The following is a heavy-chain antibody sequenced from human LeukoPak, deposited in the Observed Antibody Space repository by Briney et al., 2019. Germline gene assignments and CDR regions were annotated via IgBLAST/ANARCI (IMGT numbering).Heavy chain of an antibody. CDR3: ARHRGYDSSGHPGDY. CDR2: IYPGDSDT. V-gene: IGHV5-51*01. CDR1: GYSFTSYW. D-gene: IGHD3-22*01. Sequence: GESLKISCKGSGYSFTSYWIGWVRQMPGKGLEWMGIIYPGDSDTRYSPSFQGQVTISAAKSISTAYLQWSSLKASDTAMYYCARHRGYDSSGHPGDYWGQGTLVTVSS. J-gene: IGHJ4*02.